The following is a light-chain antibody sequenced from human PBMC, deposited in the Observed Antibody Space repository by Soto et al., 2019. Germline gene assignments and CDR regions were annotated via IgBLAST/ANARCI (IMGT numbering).Light chain of an antibody. V-gene: IGLV2-8*01. CDR1: SSDVGGYNY. CDR2: EVS. CDR3: SSYAGSNNYVV. Sequence: QSVLTQPPSASGSPGQSVTISCTGTSSDVGGYNYVSWYQQHPGKAPKLMIYEVSKRPSRVPDRFSGSKSGTTASLTVSGLQAEDEADYYCSSYAGSNNYVVFGGGTQLTVL. J-gene: IGLJ2*01.